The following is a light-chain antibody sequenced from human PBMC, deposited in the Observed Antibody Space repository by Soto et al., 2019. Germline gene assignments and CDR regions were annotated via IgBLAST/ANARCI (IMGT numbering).Light chain of an antibody. J-gene: IGKJ5*01. CDR2: AAS. CDR1: QSVSNN. Sequence: EIVMTQSPATLSVSAGERATLSCWASQSVSNNLAWYQQKPGQAPRLLIYAASTRATSVPVRFSGSGSGTGFTLTISSLQSEDFAIYYCQQYDNWPSITFGQGTRLEIK. V-gene: IGKV3-15*01. CDR3: QQYDNWPSIT.